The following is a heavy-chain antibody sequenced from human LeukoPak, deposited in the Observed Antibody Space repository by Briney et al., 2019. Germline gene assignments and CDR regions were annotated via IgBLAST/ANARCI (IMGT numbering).Heavy chain of an antibody. Sequence: GALRLSCAASGFTFSSYAMHWVRQAPGKGLEWVAVISYDGSNKYYADSVKGRFTISRDNSKNTLYLQMNSLRAEETAVYYCARDRDVVVPAAMTGWFDPWGQGTLVTVSS. CDR2: ISYDGSNK. J-gene: IGHJ5*02. V-gene: IGHV3-30*04. D-gene: IGHD2-2*01. CDR3: ARDRDVVVPAAMTGWFDP. CDR1: GFTFSSYA.